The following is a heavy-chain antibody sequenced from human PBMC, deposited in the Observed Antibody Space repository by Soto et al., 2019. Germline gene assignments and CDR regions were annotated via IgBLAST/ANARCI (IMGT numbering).Heavy chain of an antibody. D-gene: IGHD3-22*01. V-gene: IGHV1-69*04. J-gene: IGHJ3*02. CDR1: GGTFSSYT. CDR3: ARDIAYYDSSEDAFDI. Sequence: SVKVSCKASGGTFSSYTISWVRQAPGQGLEWMGRIIPILGIANYAQKFQGRVTITADKSTSTAYMELSSLRSEDTAVYYCARDIAYYDSSEDAFDIWGQGTMVTVSS. CDR2: IIPILGIA.